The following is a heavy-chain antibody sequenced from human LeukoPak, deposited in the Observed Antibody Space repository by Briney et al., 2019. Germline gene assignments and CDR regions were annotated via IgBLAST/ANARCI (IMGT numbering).Heavy chain of an antibody. CDR3: ARDLSLGRHDDGEPFDY. CDR2: ISGYNANT. V-gene: IGHV1-18*01. CDR1: GYTFTSHG. J-gene: IGHJ4*02. D-gene: IGHD4-17*01. Sequence: ASVTVSCKTSGYTFTSHGISWVRQAPGQGLEWMGWISGYNANTNYVQKFRGRVTMTADTSTSTAYMELRSLSSDDTALYYCARDLSLGRHDDGEPFDYWGQGTLVTVSS.